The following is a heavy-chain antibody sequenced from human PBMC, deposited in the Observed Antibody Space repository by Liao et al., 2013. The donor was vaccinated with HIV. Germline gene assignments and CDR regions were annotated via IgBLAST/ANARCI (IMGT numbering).Heavy chain of an antibody. V-gene: IGHV4-61*02. CDR2: ADTSGST. CDR1: GGSINTGSYY. D-gene: IGHD3-3*01. Sequence: QVQLQESGPGLVKPSQTLSLTCTVSGGSINTGSYYWAWMRQPAGKGLEWIGRADTSGSTNYNPSLKSRVTISTDSSKNQLSLTLIPVTAADTAVYYCARDRGGSFWSGSHGGDAFKIWGQGTLVIVSS. J-gene: IGHJ3*02. CDR3: ARDRGGSFWSGSHGGDAFKI.